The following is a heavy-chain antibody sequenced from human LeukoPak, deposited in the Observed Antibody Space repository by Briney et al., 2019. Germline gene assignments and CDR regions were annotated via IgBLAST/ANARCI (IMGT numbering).Heavy chain of an antibody. D-gene: IGHD6-6*01. CDR3: ARARSSSAFDP. Sequence: GGSLRLSCAASGFTFSSYAMHWVRQAPGKGLEWVAVISYDGSNKYYADSVKGRFTISRDNSKNTLYLQMNSLRAEDTAVYYCARARSSSAFDPWGQGTLVTVSS. CDR1: GFTFSSYA. J-gene: IGHJ5*02. V-gene: IGHV3-30-3*01. CDR2: ISYDGSNK.